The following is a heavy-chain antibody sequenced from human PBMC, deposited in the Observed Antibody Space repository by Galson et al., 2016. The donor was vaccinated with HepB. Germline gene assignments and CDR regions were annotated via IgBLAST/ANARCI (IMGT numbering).Heavy chain of an antibody. D-gene: IGHD3-3*01. V-gene: IGHV4-61*08. CDR2: ISYSGST. CDR3: ARGNVVWSGYWTPEGRDGMDV. CDR1: GFSLSTSGVG. J-gene: IGHJ6*02. Sequence: LVKPTQTLTLTCTFSGFSLSTSGVGVAWIRQPPGKGLEWIGYISYSGSTSYSPSLKSRVSISLDTSKSQISLNLTSVTPAETAVYYCARGNVVWSGYWTPEGRDGMDVWGQGTTVTVS.